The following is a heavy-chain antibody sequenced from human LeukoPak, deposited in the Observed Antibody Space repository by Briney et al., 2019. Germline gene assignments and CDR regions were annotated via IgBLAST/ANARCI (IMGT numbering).Heavy chain of an antibody. Sequence: GGSLRLSCTTSGFNFNNARMNWVRQAPGKGLEWVGRIKSKTDGGTTDYAAPVKGRFTISRDDSKNTLYLQMNSLKTEDTAVYYCSTTYYYDSSEGYWGQGTLVTVSS. J-gene: IGHJ4*02. CDR1: GFNFNNAR. CDR3: STTYYYDSSEGY. CDR2: IKSKTDGGTT. D-gene: IGHD3-22*01. V-gene: IGHV3-15*07.